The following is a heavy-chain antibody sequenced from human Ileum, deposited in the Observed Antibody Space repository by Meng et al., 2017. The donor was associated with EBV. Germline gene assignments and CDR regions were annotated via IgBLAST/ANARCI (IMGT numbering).Heavy chain of an antibody. V-gene: IGHV4-39*02. J-gene: IGHJ4*02. CDR3: AGRVNVIEGVGPYFDY. Sequence: QLQLQESGPGLGKPSETLSLTCSVSGASISTSNYFCGRIRQPPGKRLEWIGSMYYNGDTYYNPSLKSRITMSVDASKNRFSLELDSVTAADTALYFCAGRVNVIEGVGPYFDYWGQGTLVTVAS. CDR1: GASISTSNYF. CDR2: MYYNGDT. D-gene: IGHD3-16*01.